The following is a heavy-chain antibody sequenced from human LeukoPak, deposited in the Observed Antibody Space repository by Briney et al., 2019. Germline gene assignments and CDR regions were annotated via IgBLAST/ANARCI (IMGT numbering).Heavy chain of an antibody. D-gene: IGHD2-15*01. CDR3: TKGSASARPYYFDS. Sequence: GGSLRLSCAASGFTFSNYAMSWVRQAPGKGLEWVSAITDSGGSTYYADSVQGRFTISRENSKNTLYLQMNSLRAEDTAVYYCTKGSASARPYYFDSWGQGTLITVSS. CDR2: ITDSGGST. V-gene: IGHV3-23*01. J-gene: IGHJ4*02. CDR1: GFTFSNYA.